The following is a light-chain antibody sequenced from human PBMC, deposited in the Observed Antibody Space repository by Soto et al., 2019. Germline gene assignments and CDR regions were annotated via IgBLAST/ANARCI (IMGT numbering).Light chain of an antibody. J-gene: IGKJ2*01. CDR1: QDITKY. V-gene: IGKV1-33*01. Sequence: DIQMTQSPSSLSASVGDRVTITCQASQDITKYLSWFQQKPGKVPKLLIYDASELETVVPSRFSGSGSGTDLTFTISSLQPEDIVSYYCQHYDNLPYTFGQGTKLELK. CDR3: QHYDNLPYT. CDR2: DAS.